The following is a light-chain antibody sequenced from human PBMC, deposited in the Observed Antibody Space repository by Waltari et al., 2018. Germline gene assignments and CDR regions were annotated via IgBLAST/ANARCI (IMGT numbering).Light chain of an antibody. Sequence: IQMTQSPSSLSASVGDRVTITCRASPSISHYLSWYQQKPGKAPKLLIYAASSLQSGVPSRFSGSGSGTDFTLTISSLQPEDFATYYCQQSYNVPTFGPGTKVENK. CDR2: AAS. V-gene: IGKV1-39*01. CDR1: PSISHY. J-gene: IGKJ1*01. CDR3: QQSYNVPT.